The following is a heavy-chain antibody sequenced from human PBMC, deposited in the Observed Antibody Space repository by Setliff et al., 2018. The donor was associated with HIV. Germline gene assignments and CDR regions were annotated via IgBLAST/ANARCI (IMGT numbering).Heavy chain of an antibody. Sequence: SETLSLTCAVYGGSFGTYYWSWIRQPPGVGLQRIGEINHSGSTHYNPSLKRRVTISVDTSKNQSSLKLNSVTAADTAVYYCARATEPGYRFGENWFDPWGHGNLVTSPQ. D-gene: IGHD5-18*01. J-gene: IGHJ5*02. V-gene: IGHV4-34*01. CDR3: ARATEPGYRFGENWFDP. CDR2: INHSGST. CDR1: GGSFGTYY.